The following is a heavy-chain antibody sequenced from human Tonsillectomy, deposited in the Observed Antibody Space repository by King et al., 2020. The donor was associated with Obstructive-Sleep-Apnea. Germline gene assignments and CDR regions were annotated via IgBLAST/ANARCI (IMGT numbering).Heavy chain of an antibody. CDR2: ISSSSSYI. CDR3: ASDLKAVVAATAVDY. CDR1: GFTFSSYS. Sequence: VQLVESGGGLVKPGGSLRLSCAASGFTFSSYSMNWVPQAPGKGLEWVSSISSSSSYIYYADSVKGRFTISRDNAKNSLYLQMNSLRAEDTAVYYCASDLKAVVAATAVDYWGQGTLVTVSS. V-gene: IGHV3-21*01. J-gene: IGHJ4*02. D-gene: IGHD2-15*01.